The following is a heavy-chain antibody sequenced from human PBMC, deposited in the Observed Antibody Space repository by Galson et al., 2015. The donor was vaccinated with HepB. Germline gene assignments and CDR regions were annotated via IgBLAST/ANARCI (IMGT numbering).Heavy chain of an antibody. Sequence: SLRLSCAASGFTFSSYWMSWVRQAPGKGLEWVANIKQDGSEKYYMDSVKGRFTISRDNAKNSLYLQMNSLRTEDTALYYCGKGPGAATGKGYIQHWGQGTLVVVSS. D-gene: IGHD6-13*01. V-gene: IGHV3-7*03. J-gene: IGHJ1*01. CDR3: GKGPGAATGKGYIQH. CDR1: GFTFSSYW. CDR2: IKQDGSEK.